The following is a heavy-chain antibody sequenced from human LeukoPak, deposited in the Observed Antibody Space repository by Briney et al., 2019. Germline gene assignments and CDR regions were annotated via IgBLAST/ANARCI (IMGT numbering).Heavy chain of an antibody. J-gene: IGHJ4*02. D-gene: IGHD2-21*02. CDR2: INHSGST. Sequence: KASETLSLTCAVYGGSFSGYYWSWIRQPPGKGLEWIGEINHSGSTNYNPSPKSRVTISVDTSKNQFSLKLSSVTAADTAVYYCARGRPRPHIVVVTAIRIEFDYWGQGTLVTVSS. V-gene: IGHV4-34*01. CDR1: GGSFSGYY. CDR3: ARGRPRPHIVVVTAIRIEFDY.